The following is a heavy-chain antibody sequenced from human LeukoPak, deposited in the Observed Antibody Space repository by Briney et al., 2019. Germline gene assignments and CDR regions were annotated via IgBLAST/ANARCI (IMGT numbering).Heavy chain of an antibody. CDR1: GGSFSGYY. CDR3: ARRGTRGYSYGRYYYYYGMDV. D-gene: IGHD5-18*01. J-gene: IGHJ6*02. CDR2: INHSGST. V-gene: IGHV4-34*01. Sequence: PSETLSLTCAVYGGSFSGYYWSWIRQPPGKGLEWIGEINHSGSTNYNPSLKSRVTISVDTSKNQFSLKLSSVTAADTAVYYCARRGTRGYSYGRYYYYYGMDVWGQGTTVTVSS.